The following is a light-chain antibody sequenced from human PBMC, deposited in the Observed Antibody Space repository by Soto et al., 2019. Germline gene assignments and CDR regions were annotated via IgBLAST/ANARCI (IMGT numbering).Light chain of an antibody. CDR2: GNS. CDR1: SSNIGAGYD. CDR3: QSYDSSLSGSV. Sequence: QSVLTQPPSVSGAPGQMVTISCTGSSSNIGAGYDVHWYQQLPGKAPKLLIYGNSHRPSGVPDRFSGSKSGTSASLAITGLQADDEAEYYCQSYDSSLSGSVFGGGTKVTVL. V-gene: IGLV1-40*01. J-gene: IGLJ2*01.